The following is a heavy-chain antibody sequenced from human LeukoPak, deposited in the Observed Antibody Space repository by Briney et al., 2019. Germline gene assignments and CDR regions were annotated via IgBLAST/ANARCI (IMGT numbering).Heavy chain of an antibody. CDR3: ARDSMAAAGTVDY. Sequence: GGSLRLSCAASGFTFSSYSMNWVRQAPGKGLEWVSSISSSSSYIYYADSVEGRFTISRDNAKNSLYLQMNSLGAEDTAVYYCARDSMAAAGTVDYWGQGTPVTVSS. CDR2: ISSSSSYI. CDR1: GFTFSSYS. D-gene: IGHD6-13*01. V-gene: IGHV3-21*01. J-gene: IGHJ4*02.